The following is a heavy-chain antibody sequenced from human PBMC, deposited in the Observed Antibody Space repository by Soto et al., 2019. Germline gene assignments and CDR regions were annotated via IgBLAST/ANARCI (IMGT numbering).Heavy chain of an antibody. CDR2: IYGNGGGT. J-gene: IGHJ4*02. CDR3: AKDEYYYSRSGYYIFDS. V-gene: IGHV3-23*01. CDR1: GFTFSTYS. D-gene: IGHD3-22*01. Sequence: LRLSCAGSGFTFSTYSMNWVRQAPGKGLEWVSGIYGNGGGTFYADSVKGRFTISRDNSKNTLYLQMNSLRAEDTAVYYCAKDEYYYSRSGYYIFDSWGQGTLVTVSS.